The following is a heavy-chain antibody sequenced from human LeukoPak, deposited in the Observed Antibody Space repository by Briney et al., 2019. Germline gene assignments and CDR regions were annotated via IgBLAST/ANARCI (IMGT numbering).Heavy chain of an antibody. J-gene: IGHJ4*02. CDR2: INPNSGGT. D-gene: IGHD6-19*01. V-gene: IGHV1-2*02. CDR1: GYTFTGYY. Sequence: ASVKVSCKASGYTFTGYYIHWVRQAPGQGLEWMAWINPNSGGTNYAQKFQGRVTMTRDTSISTAYMELSRLRSDDTAVYYCARALSSGWYDPQDYWGQGTLDTVSS. CDR3: ARALSSGWYDPQDY.